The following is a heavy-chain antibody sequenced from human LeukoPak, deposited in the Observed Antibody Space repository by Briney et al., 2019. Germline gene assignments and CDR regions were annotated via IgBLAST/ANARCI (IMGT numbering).Heavy chain of an antibody. CDR3: ARTAVAGTLRWFDL. D-gene: IGHD6-19*01. CDR2: IRYDGSNN. Sequence: PGGSLRLSCVASDFTFSNFGMHWVRQAPGKGLEWLSFIRYDGSNNYHADSVKGRFSISRDNSKNTLHLQMNTLRPDDTAVYYCARTAVAGTLRWFDLWGQVTLVIVSS. CDR1: DFTFSNFG. J-gene: IGHJ5*02. V-gene: IGHV3-30*02.